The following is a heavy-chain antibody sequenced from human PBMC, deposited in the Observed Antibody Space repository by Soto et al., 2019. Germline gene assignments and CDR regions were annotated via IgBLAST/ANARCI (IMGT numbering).Heavy chain of an antibody. CDR3: TLDSSYYGMDV. Sequence: SETLSLTCTVSGGSISSSSYYWGWIRQPPGKGLEWIGSIYYSGSTYYNPSLKSRVTISVDTSKNQFSLKLSSVTAADTAVYWATLDSSYYGMDVWGQGTTVTVSS. J-gene: IGHJ6*02. V-gene: IGHV4-39*01. D-gene: IGHD2-21*01. CDR1: GGSISSSSYY. CDR2: IYYSGST.